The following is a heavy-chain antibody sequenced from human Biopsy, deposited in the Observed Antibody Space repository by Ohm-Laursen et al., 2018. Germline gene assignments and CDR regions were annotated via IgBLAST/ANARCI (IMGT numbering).Heavy chain of an antibody. Sequence: SDTLSLTCTVSGGSISSDYWSWIRQPPGKGLEWIGYIYYSGSTNYNPSLKSRVTISVDTSKNQFSLRLNSVTAADTAVYYCARATNSTGRPYYYFYGMDVWGQGTTVTVSS. CDR3: ARATNSTGRPYYYFYGMDV. J-gene: IGHJ6*02. V-gene: IGHV4-59*07. CDR2: IYYSGST. D-gene: IGHD2/OR15-2a*01. CDR1: GGSISSDY.